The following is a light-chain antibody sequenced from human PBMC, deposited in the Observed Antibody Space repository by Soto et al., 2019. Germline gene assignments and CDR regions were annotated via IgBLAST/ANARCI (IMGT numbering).Light chain of an antibody. CDR3: QQYGSSRFT. CDR1: QSISSSY. Sequence: EIVLTQSPGTLSLSPGERATLSCRASQSISSSYLAWYQQKPGQAPRLLVYGASSRATGIPDRFSGSGSGTDVTLTISRLEPEDFAVYYCQQYGSSRFTCGPGTKVDIK. J-gene: IGKJ3*01. V-gene: IGKV3-20*01. CDR2: GAS.